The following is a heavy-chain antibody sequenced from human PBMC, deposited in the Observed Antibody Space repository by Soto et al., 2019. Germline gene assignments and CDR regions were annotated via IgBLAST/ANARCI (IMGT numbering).Heavy chain of an antibody. CDR2: ISTYNGNT. CDR3: ARDPGYSTTWHQAFDC. V-gene: IGHV1-18*01. Sequence: ASVKVSCKASGYTFTSYGISWVRQAPGQGPEWMGRISTYNGNTNYVQRFRGRVTMTTDTSTNTAYMELRSLRYDDTAVYFCARDPGYSTTWHQAFDCWGQGTMVTVSS. J-gene: IGHJ3*01. CDR1: GYTFTSYG. D-gene: IGHD6-13*01.